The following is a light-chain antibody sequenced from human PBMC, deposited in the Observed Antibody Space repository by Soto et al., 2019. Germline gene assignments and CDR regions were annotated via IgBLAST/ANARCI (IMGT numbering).Light chain of an antibody. V-gene: IGKV3-15*01. CDR2: GAF. J-gene: IGKJ1*01. CDR3: QQYNDWPLT. CDR1: QSVNSN. Sequence: EIVMTQSPATVSVAPVEISTLSCRASQSVNSNLAWYQQKPGQAPSLLIYGAFTRATGIPARFSGTGSGTEFTLTISSLQSEDFALYYCQQYNDWPLTFGQGTKVDIK.